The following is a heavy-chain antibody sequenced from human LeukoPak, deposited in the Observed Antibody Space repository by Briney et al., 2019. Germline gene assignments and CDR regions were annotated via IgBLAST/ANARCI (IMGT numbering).Heavy chain of an antibody. CDR1: GGSISSYF. J-gene: IGHJ3*02. Sequence: SETLSLTCTVSGGSISSYFWSWIRQPPGKGLEWIGYIYYSGSTNYNPSLKSRVTISVDTSKNQFSLNLSSVTAADTAVYYCARVVVVSSSCAFDIWGQGTMVTVSS. D-gene: IGHD6-6*01. CDR3: ARVVVVSSSCAFDI. V-gene: IGHV4-59*08. CDR2: IYYSGST.